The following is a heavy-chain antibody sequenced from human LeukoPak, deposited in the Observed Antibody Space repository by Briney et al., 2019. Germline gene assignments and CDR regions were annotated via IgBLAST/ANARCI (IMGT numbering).Heavy chain of an antibody. Sequence: GGSLRLSCAASGFTFSDYYMSWIRQAPGKGLEWGSYISSSGSTIYYADSVKGRFTISRDNAKNSLYLQMTSLRAEDTAVYYCARYYSSSWYFYSAFDIWGQGTMVTVSS. V-gene: IGHV3-11*01. CDR1: GFTFSDYY. CDR3: ARYYSSSWYFYSAFDI. J-gene: IGHJ3*02. CDR2: ISSSGSTI. D-gene: IGHD6-13*01.